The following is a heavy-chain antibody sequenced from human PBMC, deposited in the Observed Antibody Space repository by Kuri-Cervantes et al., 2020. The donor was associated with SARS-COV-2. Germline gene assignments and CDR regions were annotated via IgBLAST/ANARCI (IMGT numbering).Heavy chain of an antibody. D-gene: IGHD3-3*01. Sequence: ASVKVSCKASGYTFTYYGLSWVRLAPGQGLEWMGWMNPNSGNTGYAQKFQGRVTMTRNTSISTAYMELSSLRSEDTAVYYCARDLEDYDFWSGYYTKNYYYYYMDVWGKGTTVTVSS. CDR1: GYTFTYYG. CDR3: ARDLEDYDFWSGYYTKNYYYYYMDV. V-gene: IGHV1-8*01. CDR2: MNPNSGNT. J-gene: IGHJ6*03.